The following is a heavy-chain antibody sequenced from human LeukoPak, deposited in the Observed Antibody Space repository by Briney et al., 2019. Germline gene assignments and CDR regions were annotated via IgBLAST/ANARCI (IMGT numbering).Heavy chain of an antibody. Sequence: SSXXSXIRYIYYADSMKRRFTISRDNAKNSLYLQMNTLRAEDTAVYYCARDFGGYCSGGSCYSGWSDYWGQGTXVTXSS. V-gene: IGHV3-21*04. D-gene: IGHD2-15*01. CDR2: XXSXIRYI. CDR3: ARDFGGYCSGGSCYSGWSDY. J-gene: IGHJ4*02.